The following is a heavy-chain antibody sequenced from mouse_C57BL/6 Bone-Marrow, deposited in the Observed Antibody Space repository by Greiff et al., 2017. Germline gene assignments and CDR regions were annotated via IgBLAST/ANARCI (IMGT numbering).Heavy chain of an antibody. CDR3: TGGGLLRDFDY. CDR1: GFTFSNYW. V-gene: IGHV6-3*01. D-gene: IGHD2-3*01. CDR2: IRLKSDNYAT. Sequence: EVQGVESGGGLVQPGGSMKLSCVASGFTFSNYWMNWVRQSPEKGLEWVAQIRLKSDNYATHYAESVKGRFTISRDDSKSSVYLQMSNLRAEDTGIYYCTGGGLLRDFDYWGQGTTLTVSS. J-gene: IGHJ2*01.